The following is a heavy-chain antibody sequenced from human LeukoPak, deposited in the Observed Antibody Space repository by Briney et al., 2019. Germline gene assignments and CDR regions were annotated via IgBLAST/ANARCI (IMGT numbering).Heavy chain of an antibody. CDR3: AKLVNY. CDR1: GFTFSNYD. CDR2: IRASDGRT. D-gene: IGHD2-21*01. J-gene: IGHJ4*02. V-gene: IGHV3-23*01. Sequence: HPGGSLRLSCAASGFTFSNYDIHWVRQAPGKGLECVSSIRASDGRTYYGDSVEGRFTISRDNSKNTLYLQMNSLRAEDTAVYYCAKLVNYWGQGLLVTVSS.